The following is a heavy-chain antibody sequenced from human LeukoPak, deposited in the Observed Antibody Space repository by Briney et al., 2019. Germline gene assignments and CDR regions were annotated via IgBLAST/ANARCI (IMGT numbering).Heavy chain of an antibody. CDR1: GYTFTSYG. Sequence: ASVKVSCKASGYTFTSYGISWVRQAPGQGLEWMGWISAYNGNTNYAQKLQGRVTMTTDTSTSTAYMELRSLRSDDTAVYYCARDSGTTGEVKFDPWGQGTLVTVSS. J-gene: IGHJ5*02. CDR3: ARDSGTTGEVKFDP. D-gene: IGHD3-10*01. CDR2: ISAYNGNT. V-gene: IGHV1-18*01.